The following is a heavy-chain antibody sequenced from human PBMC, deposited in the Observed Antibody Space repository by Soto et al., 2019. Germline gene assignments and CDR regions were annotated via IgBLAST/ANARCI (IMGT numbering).Heavy chain of an antibody. Sequence: EVQLVESGGDLVKPGGSLRLSCAASGFTFSNAWMNWVRQAPGKGLEWVGRIKTKRDDEATDHAAPVKGRFTISRDNSKNTLFLQMNRLKSEDTAVYYCATGISAAATGGIDVWGQGTTVTVSS. CDR3: ATGISAAATGGIDV. CDR1: GFTFSNAW. CDR2: IKTKRDDEAT. J-gene: IGHJ6*02. D-gene: IGHD2-15*01. V-gene: IGHV3-15*07.